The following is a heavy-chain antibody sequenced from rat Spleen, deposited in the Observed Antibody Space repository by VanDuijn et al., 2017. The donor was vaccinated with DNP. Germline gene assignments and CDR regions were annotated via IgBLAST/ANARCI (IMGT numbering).Heavy chain of an antibody. D-gene: IGHD1-7*01. J-gene: IGHJ2*01. Sequence: EVQLVESGGGLVQPGRSLKLSCVASGVTFSNYAMAWVRQSLKKGLEWVAVIIYDGSITYYRDSVKGRFTISRDNAKSTLYLQMDSLRSEDTATYYCARYYGYYFDYWGQGVMVTVSS. CDR3: ARYYGYYFDY. V-gene: IGHV5-17*01. CDR1: GVTFSNYA. CDR2: IIYDGSIT.